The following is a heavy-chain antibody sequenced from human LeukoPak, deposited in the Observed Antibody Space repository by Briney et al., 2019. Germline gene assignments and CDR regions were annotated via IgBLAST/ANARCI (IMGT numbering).Heavy chain of an antibody. V-gene: IGHV3-33*01. Sequence: GGSLRLSCAASGFTFSSYGMHWVRQAPGKGLEWVAVIWYDGSNKYYADSVKGRFTISGDNSKNTLYLQMNSLRAEDTAVYYCVPEYYDSSGYSQFDYWGQGTLVTVSS. CDR2: IWYDGSNK. CDR1: GFTFSSYG. D-gene: IGHD3-22*01. CDR3: VPEYYDSSGYSQFDY. J-gene: IGHJ4*02.